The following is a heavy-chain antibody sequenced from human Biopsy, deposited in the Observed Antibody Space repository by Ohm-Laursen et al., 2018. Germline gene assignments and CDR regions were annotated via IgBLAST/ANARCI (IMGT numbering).Heavy chain of an antibody. D-gene: IGHD3-10*01. Sequence: SDTLSLTCTFSGGSFPGHYWTCIRQPPGKGLEWIGHISHTGYPSYKSSLKSRVTISLDNSRKHFSLRLTSLAAADTAVYYCARGSNEDGGLDFPHWGQGTLVTVSS. J-gene: IGHJ1*01. CDR3: ARGSNEDGGLDFPH. CDR1: GGSFPGHY. CDR2: ISHTGYP. V-gene: IGHV4-59*11.